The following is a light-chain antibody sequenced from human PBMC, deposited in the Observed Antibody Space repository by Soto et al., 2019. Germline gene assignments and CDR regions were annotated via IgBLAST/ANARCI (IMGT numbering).Light chain of an antibody. V-gene: IGKV3-20*01. J-gene: IGKJ4*01. CDR2: GAS. Sequence: EIVLTQSPGTLSLSPGERATLSCRASQSVSSSYLAWYQQKPGQAPRLLIYGASSRATGIPDRFSGSGSGTDITLTISRLEPEDFAMYYCQQYGSSRGLTFGGGTKVEIK. CDR3: QQYGSSRGLT. CDR1: QSVSSSY.